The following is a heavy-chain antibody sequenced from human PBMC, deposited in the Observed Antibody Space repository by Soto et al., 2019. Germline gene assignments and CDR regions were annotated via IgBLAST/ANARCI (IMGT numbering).Heavy chain of an antibody. Sequence: QVQLQQSGPGLVKPSETLSLTCSVSAGSMRNYYWSWIRQPPGKGLEWIGNVDDSGTTKYNPSLRSRVAISFATSTTRFSLKLSAVIAADTAVYYCSRDVSCSGGSCDPNDWFDPWGEGTLVTVSS. J-gene: IGHJ5*02. CDR2: VDDSGTT. CDR1: AGSMRNYY. V-gene: IGHV4-59*01. CDR3: SRDVSCSGGSCDPNDWFDP. D-gene: IGHD2-15*01.